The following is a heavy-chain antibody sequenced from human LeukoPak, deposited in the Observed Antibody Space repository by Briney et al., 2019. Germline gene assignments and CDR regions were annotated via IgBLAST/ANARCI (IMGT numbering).Heavy chain of an antibody. Sequence: GGSLRLSCTASKFTFSHYGMHWVRQAPGKGLVWVSRIRGDGSMTNYADSVKGRFTISRDNAKNTLYLQMNSLRLEDTAVYYCARENLAAAADYWGQGTVVTVSS. CDR3: ARENLAAAADY. D-gene: IGHD6-25*01. J-gene: IGHJ4*02. CDR2: IRGDGSMT. CDR1: KFTFSHYG. V-gene: IGHV3-74*01.